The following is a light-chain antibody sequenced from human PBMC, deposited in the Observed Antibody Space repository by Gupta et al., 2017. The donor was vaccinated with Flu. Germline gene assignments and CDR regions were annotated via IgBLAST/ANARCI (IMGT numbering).Light chain of an antibody. V-gene: IGLV1-51*01. Sequence: SGSKIGSSYVSWDQQLPGTAPKLLIYDNNQRPSGIPDRFSGSRSGTSATLRITGLQTGDEADYYCATWDSSLTAGVFGGGTELTVL. J-gene: IGLJ2*01. CDR3: ATWDSSLTAGV. CDR2: DNN. CDR1: GSKIGSSY.